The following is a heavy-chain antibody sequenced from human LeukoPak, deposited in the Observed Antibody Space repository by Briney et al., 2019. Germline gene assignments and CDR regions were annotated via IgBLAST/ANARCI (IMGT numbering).Heavy chain of an antibody. CDR2: INPNSGGT. CDR1: GYTFTGYY. CDR3: ARAMVTDY. Sequence: ASVKVSCKASGYTFTGYYMHWVRQAPGQGLEWMGWINPNSGGTNYAQKFQGRVTMTRDTSTSTVYMELSSLRSEDTAVYYCARAMVTDYWGQGTLVTVSS. J-gene: IGHJ4*02. D-gene: IGHD5-18*01. V-gene: IGHV1-2*02.